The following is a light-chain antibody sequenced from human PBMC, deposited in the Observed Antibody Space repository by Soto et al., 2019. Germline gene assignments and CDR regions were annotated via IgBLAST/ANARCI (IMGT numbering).Light chain of an antibody. J-gene: IGKJ1*01. CDR2: DAS. CDR3: QQYNAPAT. CDR1: QSISSW. V-gene: IGKV1-5*01. Sequence: DIQMTQSPSTLSASVGDRVTITCRASQSISSWLAWYQQKPGKAPKLLIYDASSLESGVPSRFSGSGSGTKFTLTSSSLQSDDFATYYCQQYNAPATFGQGTKVEIK.